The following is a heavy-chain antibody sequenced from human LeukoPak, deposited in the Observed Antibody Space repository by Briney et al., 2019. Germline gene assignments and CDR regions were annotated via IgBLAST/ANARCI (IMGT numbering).Heavy chain of an antibody. J-gene: IGHJ4*02. CDR3: ATRSTPGGYSYGYNY. Sequence: GASLRLSCTASGFTFSTYAMSWVRQAPGKGLEWVSSISNSASSTYYADSVKGRFTISRDNSKNRLYLQMDSLRADDTAVYYCATRSTPGGYSYGYNYWGQGTLVTVSS. D-gene: IGHD5-18*01. V-gene: IGHV3-23*01. CDR2: ISNSASST. CDR1: GFTFSTYA.